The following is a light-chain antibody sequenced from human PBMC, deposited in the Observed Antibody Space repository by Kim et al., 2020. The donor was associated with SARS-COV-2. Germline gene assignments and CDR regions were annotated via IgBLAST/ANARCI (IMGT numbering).Light chain of an antibody. CDR1: NIGSKR. J-gene: IGLJ2*01. V-gene: IGLV3-21*04. Sequence: APGGTARITCGGKNIGSKRVHWYQQRPGQAPLLVIHNDDERPSGIPERLTGSNSGKTATLAISRVEAGDEADYYCQVWDSNSDHWIFGGGTQLTVL. CDR3: QVWDSNSDHWI. CDR2: NDD.